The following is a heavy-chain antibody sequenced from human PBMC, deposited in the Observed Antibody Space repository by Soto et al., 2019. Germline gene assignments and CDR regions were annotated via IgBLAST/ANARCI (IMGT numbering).Heavy chain of an antibody. D-gene: IGHD6-13*01. CDR1: GGSISSYY. Sequence: SETLSLTCTVSGGSISSYYWSWIRQSPGKELEWIGYIYYSGSTYYNPSLKSRVAISLDTSKNQFSLKLSSVTAADTSVYYCARGGGMAAAGTLSFAYWGQGSLVTVSS. CDR2: IYYSGST. V-gene: IGHV4-59*01. J-gene: IGHJ4*01. CDR3: ARGGGMAAAGTLSFAY.